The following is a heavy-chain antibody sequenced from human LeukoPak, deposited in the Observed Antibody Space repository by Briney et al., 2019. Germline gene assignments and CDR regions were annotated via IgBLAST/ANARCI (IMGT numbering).Heavy chain of an antibody. Sequence: GGSLRLSCAASGFTFSSYAMSWVRQAPGKGLEWVSGVSGSGGSTYYADSMKGRFTISRDNSKNTLYLQMNSLRAEDTAVYYCAKDLDIVATITGNWGQGTLVTVSS. V-gene: IGHV3-23*01. CDR1: GFTFSSYA. CDR3: AKDLDIVATITGN. J-gene: IGHJ4*02. D-gene: IGHD5-12*01. CDR2: VSGSGGST.